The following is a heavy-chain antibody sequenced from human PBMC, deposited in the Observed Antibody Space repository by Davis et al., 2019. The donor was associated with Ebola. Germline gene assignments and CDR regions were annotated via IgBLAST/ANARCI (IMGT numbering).Heavy chain of an antibody. CDR1: GFTFSSYW. V-gene: IGHV3-7*01. CDR2: IKQDGSEK. CDR3: AKANRCSSTSCYWGYYYYGMDV. J-gene: IGHJ6*02. D-gene: IGHD2-2*01. Sequence: PGGSLRLSCAASGFTFSSYWMSWVRQAPGKGLEWVANIKQDGSEKYYVDSVKGRFTISRDNAKNSLYLQMNSLRAEDTAVYYCAKANRCSSTSCYWGYYYYGMDVWGQGTTVTVSS.